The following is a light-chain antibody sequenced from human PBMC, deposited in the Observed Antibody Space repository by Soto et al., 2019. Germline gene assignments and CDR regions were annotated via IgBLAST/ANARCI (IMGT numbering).Light chain of an antibody. CDR1: RSNINNNF. Sequence: QSVLTQPPSVSAAPGQKVTISCSGSRSNINNNFVSWYQLFPGTAPKLLIYDNYKRPSGIPDRFSASKSGTSATLAITGLQPGDEAEYNCGTWDSSLDGFVFGTGTKLTVL. CDR2: DNY. J-gene: IGLJ1*01. CDR3: GTWDSSLDGFV. V-gene: IGLV1-51*01.